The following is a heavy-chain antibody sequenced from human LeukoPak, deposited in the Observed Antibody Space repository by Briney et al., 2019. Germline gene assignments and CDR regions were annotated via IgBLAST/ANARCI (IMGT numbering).Heavy chain of an antibody. V-gene: IGHV3-74*01. CDR3: ARDWLHAIDY. CDR1: GFTFSDTW. CDR2: IRSDGSDT. Sequence: GGSLRLSCAASGFTFSDTWMHWVRQAPGEGLVWVSRIRSDGSDTRYAESVKGRFTISRDNAKNTLYLQMNSLRAEDTAVYYCARDWLHAIDYWGKGTLVTVSS. J-gene: IGHJ4*02. D-gene: IGHD2-2*01.